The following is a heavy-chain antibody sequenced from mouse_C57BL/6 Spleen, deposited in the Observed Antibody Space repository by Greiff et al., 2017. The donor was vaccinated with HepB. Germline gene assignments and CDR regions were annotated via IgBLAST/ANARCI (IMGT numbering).Heavy chain of an antibody. V-gene: IGHV1-78*01. CDR2: IYPRDGST. Sequence: QVQLQQSDAELVKPGASVKISCKVSGYTFTDHTIHWMKQRPEQGLEWIGYIYPRDGSTKYNEKFKGKATLTADKSSSTAYMQLNSLTSEDSAVYFCARAVGYYGSSWGFDYWGQGTTLTVSS. CDR1: GYTFTDHT. J-gene: IGHJ2*01. CDR3: ARAVGYYGSSWGFDY. D-gene: IGHD1-1*01.